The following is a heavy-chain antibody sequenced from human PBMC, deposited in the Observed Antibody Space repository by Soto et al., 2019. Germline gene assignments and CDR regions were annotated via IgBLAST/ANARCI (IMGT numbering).Heavy chain of an antibody. V-gene: IGHV4-30-2*01. CDR2: IDHSGST. D-gene: IGHD1-1*01. CDR1: GGSISSGGYS. CDR3: ARSKLEGREPSYYYGMDV. Sequence: QLQLQESGSGLVKPSQTLSLTCAVSGGSISSGGYSWSWIRQQPGKGLEWIGYIDHSGSTYYNPSLKSRVTIAVDRSKNQFSLKLSSVTAADTAVDYCARSKLEGREPSYYYGMDVWGQGTTVTVSS. J-gene: IGHJ6*02.